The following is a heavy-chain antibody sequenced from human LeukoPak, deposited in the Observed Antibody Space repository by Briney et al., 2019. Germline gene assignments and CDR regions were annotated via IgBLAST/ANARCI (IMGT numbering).Heavy chain of an antibody. CDR2: IWYDGSNK. J-gene: IGHJ4*02. V-gene: IGHV3-33*01. CDR3: ARDPQWLGQHYFDY. D-gene: IGHD6-19*01. Sequence: PGGSLRLSCAASGFTFSSYGMHWVRQAPGKGLEWVAAIWYDGSNKYYADSVKGRFTISRDNSKNTLYLQMNSLRAEDTAVYYCARDPQWLGQHYFDYWGQGTLVTVSS. CDR1: GFTFSSYG.